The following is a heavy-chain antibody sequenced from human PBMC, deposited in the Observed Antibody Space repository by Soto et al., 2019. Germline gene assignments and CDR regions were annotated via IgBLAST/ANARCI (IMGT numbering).Heavy chain of an antibody. CDR3: ARYIPGVRYYGMHV. CDR2: IGESGTPT. Sequence: EVQLLESGGGLVQPGGSLRLSCAASGFTFSSYAMKWVSQAPGKGLEWVSLIGESGTPTYYADSVKGRFTISRDNSGNTLFLEMYSLRAEDTAVYYCARYIPGVRYYGMHVWGQGTTVTVSS. CDR1: GFTFSSYA. J-gene: IGHJ6*02. D-gene: IGHD2-2*01. V-gene: IGHV3-23*01.